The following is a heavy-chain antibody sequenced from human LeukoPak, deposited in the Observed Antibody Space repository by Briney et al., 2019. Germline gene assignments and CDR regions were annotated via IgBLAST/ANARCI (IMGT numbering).Heavy chain of an antibody. CDR3: ASALRGYCSSTSCYLIDY. J-gene: IGHJ4*02. CDR2: INPNSGDT. V-gene: IGHV1-2*02. D-gene: IGHD2-2*01. Sequence: ASVKVSCKASGYTFTGNYMHWVRQAPGQGLEWMGWINPNSGDTNYAQNFLGRVTMTRDTSISTAYMELSRLTSDDTAMYYCASALRGYCSSTSCYLIDYWGQGSLVTVSS. CDR1: GYTFTGNY.